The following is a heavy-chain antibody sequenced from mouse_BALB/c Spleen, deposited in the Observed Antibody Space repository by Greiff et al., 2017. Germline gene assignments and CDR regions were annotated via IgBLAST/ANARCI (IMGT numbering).Heavy chain of an antibody. V-gene: IGHV5-12-2*01. CDR2: ISNGGGST. D-gene: IGHD3-2*02. CDR1: GFTFSSYT. CDR3: ARHQDTEGFAY. J-gene: IGHJ3*01. Sequence: DVKLVESGGGLVQPGGSLKLSCAASGFTFSSYTMSWVRQTPEKRLEWVAYISNGGGSTYYPDTVKGRFTISRDNAKNTLYLQRSSLKSEDTAMYYCARHQDTEGFAYWGHGTLVTVSA.